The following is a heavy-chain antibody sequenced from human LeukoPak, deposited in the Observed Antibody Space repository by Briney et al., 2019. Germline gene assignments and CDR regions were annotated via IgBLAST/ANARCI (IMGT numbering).Heavy chain of an antibody. CDR2: VYFSGRT. CDR1: GGSVDTFC. J-gene: IGHJ4*02. Sequence: SETLTHTCSVSGGSVDTFCWSWIRQSPGKGLEWIGYVYFSGRTKYNPSFKSRLTMSLDKSKNQFSLSLKSMTAADTGVYYCAGGDGYNYAADYWGQGTLVIVSS. D-gene: IGHD5-24*01. CDR3: AGGDGYNYAADY. V-gene: IGHV4-59*02.